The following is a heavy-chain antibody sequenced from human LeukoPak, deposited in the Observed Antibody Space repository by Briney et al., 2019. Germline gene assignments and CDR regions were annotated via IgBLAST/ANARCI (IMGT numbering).Heavy chain of an antibody. D-gene: IGHD2-21*02. CDR1: GYSFTNYW. V-gene: IGHV5-51*01. Sequence: ASLKISFKASGYSFTNYWIGWVRQIPGKGLGFARITYPADSNTRYTPSIQGQVTNSANKSINTAYLQWSSLKAADTAIYYCARRPNGDPFDYWGQGTLVTVSS. J-gene: IGHJ4*02. CDR3: ARRPNGDPFDY. CDR2: TYPADSNT.